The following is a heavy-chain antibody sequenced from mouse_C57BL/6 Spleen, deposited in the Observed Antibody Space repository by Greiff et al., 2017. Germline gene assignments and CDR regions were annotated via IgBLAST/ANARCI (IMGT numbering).Heavy chain of an antibody. CDR2: INPGSGGT. V-gene: IGHV1-54*01. D-gene: IGHD1-1*01. J-gene: IGHJ1*03. CDR1: GYAFTNYL. Sequence: VQLQQSGAELVRPGPSVKVSCKASGYAFTNYLIEWVKQRPGQGLEWIGVINPGSGGTNYNEKFKGKATLTADKSSSTAYMQLSSLTSEDSAVYFCARWVSNWYFDVWGTGTTVTVSS. CDR3: ARWVSNWYFDV.